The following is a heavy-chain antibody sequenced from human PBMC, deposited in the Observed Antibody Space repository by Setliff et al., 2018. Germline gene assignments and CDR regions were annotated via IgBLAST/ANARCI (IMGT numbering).Heavy chain of an antibody. CDR2: IYYSGST. CDR3: ARDSNYYGSGTKSGDYGMDV. Sequence: SETLSLTCTVSGGPISSGDYYWSWIRQPPGKGLEWIEYIYYSGSTYYNPSLKSRFTISVDTSKNQFSLKLSSVTAADTAVYYCARDSNYYGSGTKSGDYGMDVWGQGTTVTVSS. D-gene: IGHD3-10*01. J-gene: IGHJ6*02. V-gene: IGHV4-30-4*08. CDR1: GGPISSGDYY.